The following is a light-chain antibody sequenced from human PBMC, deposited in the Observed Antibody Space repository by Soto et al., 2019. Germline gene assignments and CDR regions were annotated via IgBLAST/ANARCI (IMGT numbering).Light chain of an antibody. J-gene: IGKJ2*01. Sequence: DIQMTQSPSSLSASVGDRVTITCRASQTISTYLNWYQQKPGKAPRLLIYDASSLLSGVPSRFSGIGSGTDFTLTIASLQPEDFSTYYWQQSDSTPYTLVQGTKVEI. CDR2: DAS. CDR3: QQSDSTPYT. CDR1: QTISTY. V-gene: IGKV1-39*01.